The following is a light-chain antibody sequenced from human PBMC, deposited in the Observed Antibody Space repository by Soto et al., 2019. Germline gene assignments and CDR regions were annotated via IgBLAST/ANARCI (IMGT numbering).Light chain of an antibody. J-gene: IGKJ3*01. CDR3: QQSYSTPLT. CDR1: QSIRSY. V-gene: IGKV1-39*01. Sequence: DIQMTQSPSSLSASVGDRVTITCRASQSIRSYLNWYQQKPGKAPKLLIYAASSLQSGVPSRFSGSGSGTDFTLTISSLQPADFATYYCQQSYSTPLTFGPGTKVDIK. CDR2: AAS.